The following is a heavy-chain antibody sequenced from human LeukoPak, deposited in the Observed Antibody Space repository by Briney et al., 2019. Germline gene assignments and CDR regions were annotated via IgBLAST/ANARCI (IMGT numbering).Heavy chain of an antibody. CDR2: ISYDGSNK. J-gene: IGHJ3*02. D-gene: IGHD3-10*01. V-gene: IGHV3-30*04. CDR1: GFTFSSYA. Sequence: PGGSLRLSCAASGFTFSSYAMHWVRQAPGKGLEWVAVISYDGSNKYYADSVKGRFTISRDNSKNTLYLQMNSLRAEDTAVYHCARVGVRGVIDGFDIWGQGTMVTVSS. CDR3: ARVGVRGVIDGFDI.